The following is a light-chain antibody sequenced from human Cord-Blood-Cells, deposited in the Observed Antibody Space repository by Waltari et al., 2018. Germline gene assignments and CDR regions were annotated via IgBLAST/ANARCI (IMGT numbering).Light chain of an antibody. CDR2: GKN. V-gene: IGLV3-19*01. CDR3: NSRDSSGNHWV. Sequence: SSELTQDPAVSVALGQTVRITCQGDSLRSYYASWYQQKPGKAPVLVIYGKNNRPSGIPVRFSGSSTGNTASLTITGAQAEDEADYYCNSRDSSGNHWVFGGGTKLTVL. J-gene: IGLJ3*02. CDR1: SLRSYY.